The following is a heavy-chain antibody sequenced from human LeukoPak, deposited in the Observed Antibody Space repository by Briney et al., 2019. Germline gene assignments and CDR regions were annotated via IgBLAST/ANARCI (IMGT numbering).Heavy chain of an antibody. CDR3: ARSRSIRRVGITIFGVVIDAFDI. D-gene: IGHD3-3*01. Sequence: SVKVSCKASGYTFTSYGISWVRQAPGQGLEWMGGIIPIFGTANYAQKFQGRVTITADESTSTAYMELSSLRSEDTAVYYCARSRSIRRVGITIFGVVIDAFDIWGQGTMVTVSS. CDR1: GYTFTSYG. CDR2: IIPIFGTA. J-gene: IGHJ3*02. V-gene: IGHV1-69*13.